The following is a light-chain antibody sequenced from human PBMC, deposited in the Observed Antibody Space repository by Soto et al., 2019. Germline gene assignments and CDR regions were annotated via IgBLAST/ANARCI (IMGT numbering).Light chain of an antibody. V-gene: IGLV2-14*01. Sequence: QSALSQPACVSGSPGQSVTISCTGPRSDIGDSNFISWYQQSPGKAPRLLIYEVNNRPSGVSRRFSGSKAGNTASLTISGLLEDDEADYFCASFRSGTILVFGSGTKVTVL. CDR1: RSDIGDSNF. CDR2: EVN. CDR3: ASFRSGTILV. J-gene: IGLJ1*01.